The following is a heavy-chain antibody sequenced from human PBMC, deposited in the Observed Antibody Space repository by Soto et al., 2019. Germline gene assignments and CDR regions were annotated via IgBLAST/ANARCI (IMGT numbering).Heavy chain of an antibody. CDR1: GGTFINYA. J-gene: IGHJ5*02. V-gene: IGHV1-69*12. CDR3: ARDQGVVAARTTTSWLAP. CDR2: ITPIFGTR. Sequence: QVQLVQSGTEVKKPGSSVKVSCEASGGTFINYAFTWVRQAPGQGLEWMGGITPIFGTRNYAQKFQGRVTITADESTRAXXLELGSLKSEYTAVYYCARDQGVVAARTTTSWLAPWGQGTLVTVSS. D-gene: IGHD6-13*01.